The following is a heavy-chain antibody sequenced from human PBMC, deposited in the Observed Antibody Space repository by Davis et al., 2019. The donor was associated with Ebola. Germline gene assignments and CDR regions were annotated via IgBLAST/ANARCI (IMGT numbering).Heavy chain of an antibody. CDR3: ARDRPAAIRSVNWFDP. CDR1: GYTFTGYY. CDR2: INHNSGGT. J-gene: IGHJ5*02. Sequence: ASVKVSYKASGYTFTGYYMHWVRQAPGQGLEWMGWINHNSGGTNYAQKFQGRVTMTRDTSISTAYMELSRLRSDETAVYCCARDRPAAIRSVNWFDPWGQGTLVTVSS. V-gene: IGHV1-2*02. D-gene: IGHD2-2*02.